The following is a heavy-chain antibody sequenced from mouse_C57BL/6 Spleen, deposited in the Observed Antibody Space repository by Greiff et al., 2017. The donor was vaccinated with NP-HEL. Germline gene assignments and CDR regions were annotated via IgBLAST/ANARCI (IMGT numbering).Heavy chain of an antibody. Sequence: VMLVESGPELVKPGASVKISCKASGYAFSSSWMNWVKQRPGTGLEWIGRIYPGDGDTNYNGKFKGKATLTADKSSSTAYMQLSSLTSEDSGVYVCARFTTVGGYFDVWGTGTTVTVAS. J-gene: IGHJ1*03. V-gene: IGHV1-82*01. D-gene: IGHD1-1*01. CDR1: GYAFSSSW. CDR2: IYPGDGDT. CDR3: ARFTTVGGYFDV.